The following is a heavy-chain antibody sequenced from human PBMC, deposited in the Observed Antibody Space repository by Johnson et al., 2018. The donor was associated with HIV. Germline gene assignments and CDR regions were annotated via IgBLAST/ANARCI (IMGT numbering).Heavy chain of an antibody. CDR3: AGGSWYSYGPQDAFDI. CDR2: ISSNGGST. Sequence: VQLVESGGGLVQPGRSLRLSCAASGFTFSSYAIHWVRQAPGRGLEYVSAISSNGGSTYYAHSVKGRFTISRDNSKNTLYLQMGSLRAEDMAVYCCAGGSWYSYGPQDAFDIWGQGTMVTVSS. CDR1: GFTFSSYA. V-gene: IGHV3-64*01. J-gene: IGHJ3*02. D-gene: IGHD5-18*01.